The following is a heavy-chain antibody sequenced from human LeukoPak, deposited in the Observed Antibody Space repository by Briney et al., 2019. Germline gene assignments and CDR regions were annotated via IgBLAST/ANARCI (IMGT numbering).Heavy chain of an antibody. V-gene: IGHV3-21*01. CDR1: GFTFSSYS. Sequence: GGSLRLSCAASGFTFSSYSMNWVRQAPGKGLEWVSSISSSSSYIYYADSVKGRFTISRDNAKNSLYLQMNSLRAEDTAVYYCARFLVGVGASDIWGQGTMVTVSS. J-gene: IGHJ3*02. D-gene: IGHD3-16*01. CDR3: ARFLVGVGASDI. CDR2: ISSSSSYI.